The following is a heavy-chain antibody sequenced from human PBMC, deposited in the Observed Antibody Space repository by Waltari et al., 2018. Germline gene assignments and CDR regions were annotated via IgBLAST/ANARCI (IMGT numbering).Heavy chain of an antibody. CDR1: GFTFSSYG. D-gene: IGHD2-2*02. CDR3: ARDSDPNTPFDY. CDR2: IWYDGSNK. Sequence: QVQLVESGGGVVQPGRSLRLSCAASGFTFSSYGMHWVRQAPGKGLEWVAVIWYDGSNKYYADSVKGRFTISRDNSKNTLYLQMNSLRAEDTAVYYCARDSDPNTPFDYWGQGTLVTVSS. V-gene: IGHV3-33*01. J-gene: IGHJ4*02.